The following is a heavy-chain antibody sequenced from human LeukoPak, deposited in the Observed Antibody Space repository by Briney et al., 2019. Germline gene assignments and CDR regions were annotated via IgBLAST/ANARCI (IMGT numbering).Heavy chain of an antibody. CDR2: ISAYNGNT. J-gene: IGHJ4*02. D-gene: IGHD3-10*01. Sequence: GASVKVSCKASGYTFTSYGISWVRQAPGQGLEWMGWISAYNGNTNYAQKLQGRVTMTTDTSTSTAYMELSSLRSEDTAVYYCARCYYGSGSYVNDYWGQGTLVTVSS. CDR1: GYTFTSYG. V-gene: IGHV1-18*01. CDR3: ARCYYGSGSYVNDY.